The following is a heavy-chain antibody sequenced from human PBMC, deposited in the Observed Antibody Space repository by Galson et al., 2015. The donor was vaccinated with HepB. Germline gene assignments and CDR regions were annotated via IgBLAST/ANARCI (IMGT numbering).Heavy chain of an antibody. Sequence: SLRLSCAASGFTFSDYYMSWIRQAPGKGLEWVSHIDGSGTYTSYAESVKGRFTISRDNAKNSLSLQMSSLRAEDSAVYYCARVRSYDSSLYYFDYWGQGTLVTVSS. J-gene: IGHJ4*02. CDR3: ARVRSYDSSLYYFDY. V-gene: IGHV3-11*01. CDR1: GFTFSDYY. CDR2: IDGSGTYT. D-gene: IGHD3-22*01.